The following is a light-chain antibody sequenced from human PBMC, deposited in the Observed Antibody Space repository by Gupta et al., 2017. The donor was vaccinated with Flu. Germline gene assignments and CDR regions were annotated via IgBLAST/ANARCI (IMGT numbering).Light chain of an antibody. V-gene: IGKV1-5*03. CDR1: QSISSW. Sequence: DIQMTQSPSTLSASVGDRVTITCRASQSISSWLAWYQQKPGKAPKLLIYKASSSESGVPSRFSGSGSVTEFTLTISSLQPHDFATYYIEQENSYPSTFGQGTKLEIK. CDR2: KAS. CDR3: EQENSYPST. J-gene: IGKJ2*01.